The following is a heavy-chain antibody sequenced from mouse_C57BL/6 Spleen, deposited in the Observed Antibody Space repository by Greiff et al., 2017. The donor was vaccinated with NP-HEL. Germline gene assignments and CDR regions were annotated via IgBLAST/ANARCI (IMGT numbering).Heavy chain of an antibody. CDR2: INYDGSST. D-gene: IGHD2-5*01. V-gene: IGHV5-16*01. CDR1: GFTFSDYY. CDR3: ARGYYSNYDAMDY. J-gene: IGHJ4*01. Sequence: EVKLMESEGGLVQPGSSMKLSCTASGFTFSDYYMAWVRQVPEKGLEWVANINYDGSSTYYLDSLKSRFIISRDNAKNILYLQMSSLKSEDTATYYCARGYYSNYDAMDYWGQGTSVTVSS.